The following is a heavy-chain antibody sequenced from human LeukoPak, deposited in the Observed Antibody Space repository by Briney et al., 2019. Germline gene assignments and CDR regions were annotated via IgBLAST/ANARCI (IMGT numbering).Heavy chain of an antibody. Sequence: GGSLRLSCAVSGFTFSTFAMNWVRQAPGKGLEWVSSLSDSAVSSYYADSVKGRFTISRDNSKNTLYLQMNSLRAEDTATYYCAKAPDSSGFPSYFDSWGQGTLVAVSA. J-gene: IGHJ4*02. CDR2: LSDSAVSS. CDR1: GFTFSTFA. V-gene: IGHV3-23*01. D-gene: IGHD3-22*01. CDR3: AKAPDSSGFPSYFDS.